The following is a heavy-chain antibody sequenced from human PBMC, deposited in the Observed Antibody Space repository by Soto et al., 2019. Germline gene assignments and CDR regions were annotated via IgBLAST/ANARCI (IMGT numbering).Heavy chain of an antibody. CDR3: ARVPLGYSSSHYFDF. V-gene: IGHV4-34*01. J-gene: IGHJ4*02. D-gene: IGHD6-6*01. CDR1: DGSLRGHY. Sequence: SETLSLTCGVSDGSLRGHYWSWIRQPPGKGLEWIAEINHSGFTNYNPSFKSRVTISRDTSTNQISLKLSSVTAADTAVYYCARVPLGYSSSHYFDFWGQGALVTVSS. CDR2: INHSGFT.